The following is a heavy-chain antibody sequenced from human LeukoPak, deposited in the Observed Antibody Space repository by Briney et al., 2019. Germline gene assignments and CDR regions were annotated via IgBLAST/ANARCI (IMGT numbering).Heavy chain of an antibody. J-gene: IGHJ6*03. V-gene: IGHV4-30-4*08. CDR1: AGSISSGEYY. CDR2: IDYSGRT. D-gene: IGHD3-3*01. CDR3: ARYYDFLSYMDV. Sequence: SETLSPTCTVSAGSISSGEYYWSWIRQRPGMGLEWIGYIDYSGRTYYNPSLKSRLAITVDTSKNQFSLKLNSVTAADTAVYYCARYYDFLSYMDVWGKGTTVTVSS.